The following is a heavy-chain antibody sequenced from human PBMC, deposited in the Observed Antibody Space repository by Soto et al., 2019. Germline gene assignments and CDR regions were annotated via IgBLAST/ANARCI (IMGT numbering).Heavy chain of an antibody. D-gene: IGHD2-2*01. J-gene: IGHJ4*02. Sequence: QVQLVQSGAEVKKPGASVKVSCKVSGYTFNTYGITWVRQAPGQGLEWMGWISANNGNTKYVQKLQGRVTMTTDTSASTAYMELRSLRSDDTAVYYCARGGGYSISTSCYVRSSILYYWGQGTLVTVSS. CDR3: ARGGGYSISTSCYVRSSILYY. CDR1: GYTFNTYG. CDR2: ISANNGNT. V-gene: IGHV1-18*01.